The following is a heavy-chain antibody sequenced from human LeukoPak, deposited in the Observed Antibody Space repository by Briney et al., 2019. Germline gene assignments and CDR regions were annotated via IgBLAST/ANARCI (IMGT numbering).Heavy chain of an antibody. CDR3: ARARLIVGAPVY. J-gene: IGHJ4*02. CDR1: GFTFSTYA. CDR2: ISVSGNRA. Sequence: GGSLRLSCAASGFTFSTYAMSWVRQAPGKGLEWASDISVSGNRAYYSDSVKGRFTISRDNSKNTLYLQMNHLRAEDTAIYYCARARLIVGAPVYWGQGTLVTVSS. V-gene: IGHV3-23*01. D-gene: IGHD1-26*01.